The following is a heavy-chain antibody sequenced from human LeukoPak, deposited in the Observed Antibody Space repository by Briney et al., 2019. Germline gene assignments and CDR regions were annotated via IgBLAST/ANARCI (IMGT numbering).Heavy chain of an antibody. CDR2: IYTSGST. D-gene: IGHD6-13*01. V-gene: IGHV4-61*02. Sequence: PSETLSLTCTVSGGSISSGSYYWSWIRQPAGKGLEWIGRIYTSGSTNYNPSLKSRVTISVDTSKNQFSLKLSSVTAADTAVYYCARLPFYSSGWYGGLPYWGQGTLVTVSS. CDR1: GGSISSGSYY. J-gene: IGHJ4*02. CDR3: ARLPFYSSGWYGGLPY.